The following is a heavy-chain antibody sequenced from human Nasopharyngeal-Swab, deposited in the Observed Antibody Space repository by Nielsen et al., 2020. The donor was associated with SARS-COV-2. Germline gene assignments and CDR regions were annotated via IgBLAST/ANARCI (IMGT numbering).Heavy chain of an antibody. CDR2: VRSEGNNYAT. CDR1: GFTFSSYA. D-gene: IGHD2-15*01. CDR3: TRCGGSCYAGRDY. V-gene: IGHV3-73*01. Sequence: GGSLRLSCAASGFTFSSYAMSWVSQADEKGMKWVGRVRSEGNNYATAYSASVKGRFIIFRDDPTNTAYLQMNSPKTEDTAVYYCTRCGGSCYAGRDYWGQGTLVTVSS. J-gene: IGHJ4*02.